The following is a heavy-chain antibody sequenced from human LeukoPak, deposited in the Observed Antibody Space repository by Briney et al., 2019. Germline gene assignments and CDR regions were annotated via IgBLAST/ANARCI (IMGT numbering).Heavy chain of an antibody. D-gene: IGHD2-2*01. Sequence: SETLSLTCAVYGGSFSGYYWSWIRQPPGKGLEWIGEINHSGSTYYNPSLKSRVTISVDTSKNQFSLKLSSVTAADTAVYYCARALSLTSSFDYWGQGTLVTVSS. V-gene: IGHV4-34*09. CDR3: ARALSLTSSFDY. J-gene: IGHJ4*02. CDR2: INHSGST. CDR1: GGSFSGYY.